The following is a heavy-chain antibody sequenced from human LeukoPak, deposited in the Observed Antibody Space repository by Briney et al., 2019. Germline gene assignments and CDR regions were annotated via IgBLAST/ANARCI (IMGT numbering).Heavy chain of an antibody. Sequence: GGSLRLSCAASGFTVSSNYMSWVRQAPGKGLEWVSIIYSGGSTYYADSVKGRFTISRDNSKNTLYLQMNSLRAEDTAVYYCASGSGSYRTPYYYMDVWGKGTTVTVSS. CDR2: IYSGGST. V-gene: IGHV3-53*01. D-gene: IGHD3-10*01. CDR3: ASGSGSYRTPYYYMDV. CDR1: GFTVSSNY. J-gene: IGHJ6*03.